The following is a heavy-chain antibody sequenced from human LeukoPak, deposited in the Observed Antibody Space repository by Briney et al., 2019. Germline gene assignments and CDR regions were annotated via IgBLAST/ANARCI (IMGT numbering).Heavy chain of an antibody. D-gene: IGHD2-21*02. CDR3: ARANCGGDCYYRAEYFQH. V-gene: IGHV4-4*02. J-gene: IGHJ1*01. CDR2: IHHSGSI. Sequence: PSETLSLTCAVSGVSISSNLWWTWVRQPPGKGLEWIAEIHHSGSINYNPSLKSRVTISVDKAKNQFSLKLSSVTAADTAVYYCARANCGGDCYYRAEYFQHWGQGTLVTVSS. CDR1: GVSISSNLW.